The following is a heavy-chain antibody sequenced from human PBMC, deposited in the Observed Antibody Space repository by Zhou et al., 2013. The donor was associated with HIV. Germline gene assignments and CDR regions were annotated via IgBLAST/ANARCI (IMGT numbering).Heavy chain of an antibody. CDR2: IIPMFGTA. V-gene: IGHV1-69*12. J-gene: IGHJ4*02. CDR1: GGTVSNHI. Sequence: QVQLVQSGAEVKKPGSSVKVSCKASGGTVSNHIFTWVRQAPGQGLEWMGAIIPMFGTAKYAQKFQGRVAITAAESTRTAYMELSSLRSEDTAVYYCARCYYDNSGCDFWGRGTLVTVSS. CDR3: ARCYYDNSGCDF. D-gene: IGHD3-22*01.